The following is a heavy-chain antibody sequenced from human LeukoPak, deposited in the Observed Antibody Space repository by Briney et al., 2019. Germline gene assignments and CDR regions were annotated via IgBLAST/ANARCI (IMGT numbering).Heavy chain of an antibody. Sequence: SETLSLTCAVSGYSISSGYDWGWIRQPPGKGLEWIGSIYHSGSTYHNPSLKSRVTISVDTSKNQFSLKLSSVTAADTAVYYCARELNDSSGYYFVYYWGQGTLVTVSS. V-gene: IGHV4-38-2*02. CDR2: IYHSGST. J-gene: IGHJ4*02. CDR1: GYSISSGYD. CDR3: ARELNDSSGYYFVYY. D-gene: IGHD3-22*01.